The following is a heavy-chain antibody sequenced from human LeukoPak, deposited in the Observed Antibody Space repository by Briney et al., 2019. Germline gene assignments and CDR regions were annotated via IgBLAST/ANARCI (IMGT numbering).Heavy chain of an antibody. CDR2: ISSSGSTI. CDR1: GFPFSDYY. CDR3: ATTPWLGDDY. D-gene: IGHD5-12*01. V-gene: IGHV3-11*04. J-gene: IGHJ4*02. Sequence: PGGPLTLSCGASGFPFSDYYVSCIPHAPAKGVEGVSCISSSGSTIYYADSVKGRFTISRDNAKNSLYLQMNSLRAEDTAVYYCATTPWLGDDYWGQGTLVTVSS.